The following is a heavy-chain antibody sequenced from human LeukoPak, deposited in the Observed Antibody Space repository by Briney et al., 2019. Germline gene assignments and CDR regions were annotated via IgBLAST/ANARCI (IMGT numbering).Heavy chain of an antibody. D-gene: IGHD3-22*01. Sequence: GGSLRLSCAASGFTFSSYAMSWVRQAPGKGLEWVSAISGSGGSTYYADSVKGRFTISRDNSKNTLYLQMNSLRAEDTAVYYCAKECITMIVVVIPSDAFDIWGQGTMVTVSS. J-gene: IGHJ3*02. V-gene: IGHV3-23*01. CDR2: ISGSGGST. CDR1: GFTFSSYA. CDR3: AKECITMIVVVIPSDAFDI.